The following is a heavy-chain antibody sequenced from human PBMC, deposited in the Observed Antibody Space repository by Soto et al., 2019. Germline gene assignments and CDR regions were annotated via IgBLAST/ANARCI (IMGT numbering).Heavy chain of an antibody. V-gene: IGHV4-4*07. J-gene: IGHJ6*02. Sequence: QLQLHESGPGLVKPSETLSLTCNVSGDSIGRFYWSWTRQSAGRGLEGIGRVYSTGGVTYNPALKGRVTISLDRSNNHVSLEMNSVTAADTAVYFCARDLSGTGLDIWGRGTRVSVSS. D-gene: IGHD1-26*01. CDR3: ARDLSGTGLDI. CDR2: VYSTGGV. CDR1: GDSIGRFY.